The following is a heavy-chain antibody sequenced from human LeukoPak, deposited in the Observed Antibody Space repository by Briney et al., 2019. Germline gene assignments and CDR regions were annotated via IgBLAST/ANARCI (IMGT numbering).Heavy chain of an antibody. CDR1: GGSISNYY. V-gene: IGHV4-59*01. Sequence: SETLSLTCTVSGGSISNYYWSWIRQPPGKGLEWIGYISYSGSTDYNPSLKSRVTISADTSKNQFSLNLRSVTAADTAVYYCARSSGSGSYFDYWGQGTLVTVSS. CDR2: ISYSGST. J-gene: IGHJ4*03. D-gene: IGHD3-10*01. CDR3: ARSSGSGSYFDY.